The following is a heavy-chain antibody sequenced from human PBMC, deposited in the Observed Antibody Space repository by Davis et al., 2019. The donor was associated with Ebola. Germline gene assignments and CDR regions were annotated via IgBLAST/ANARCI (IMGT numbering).Heavy chain of an antibody. J-gene: IGHJ4*02. CDR2: IIPILGIA. D-gene: IGHD6-6*01. CDR3: ARRGSSSNHCDY. V-gene: IGHV1-69*04. CDR1: GGTFSSYA. Sequence: AASVKVSCKASGGTFSSYAISWVRQAPGQGLEWMGRIIPILGIANYAQKFQGRVTITADKSTSTAYMELSSLTSDDTAVYYCARRGSSSNHCDYWGQGTLVTVSS.